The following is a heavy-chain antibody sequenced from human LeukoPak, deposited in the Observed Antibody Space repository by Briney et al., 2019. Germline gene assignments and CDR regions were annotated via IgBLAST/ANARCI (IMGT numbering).Heavy chain of an antibody. J-gene: IGHJ3*02. Sequence: SETLSLTCTVSGGSISSYYWSWIRQPPGKGLEWSGYIYYSGSTYYNPSLKSRVTISVDTSKTQFSLKLSSVTAADTAVYYCARWSSGYYDAFDIWGQGTMVTLSS. CDR1: GGSISSYY. V-gene: IGHV4-59*01. CDR3: ARWSSGYYDAFDI. CDR2: IYYSGST. D-gene: IGHD3-22*01.